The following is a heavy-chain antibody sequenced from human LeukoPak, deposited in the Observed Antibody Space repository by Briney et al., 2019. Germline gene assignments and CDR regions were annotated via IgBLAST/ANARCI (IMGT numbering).Heavy chain of an antibody. Sequence: PSETLSLTCTVSGGSISSSGSYWGWIRQPPGKGLEWIGSVYYGGNTYNPSLKSRVTISVDTSKNQFSLILTSVNAADAAIYYCARVMAARREDLNWLDLWGQGTLVTVSS. D-gene: IGHD6-6*01. CDR2: VYYGGNT. J-gene: IGHJ5*02. CDR1: GGSISSSGSY. CDR3: ARVMAARREDLNWLDL. V-gene: IGHV4-39*07.